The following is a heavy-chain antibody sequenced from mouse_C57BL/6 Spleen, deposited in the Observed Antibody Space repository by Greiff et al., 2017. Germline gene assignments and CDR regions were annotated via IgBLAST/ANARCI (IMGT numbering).Heavy chain of an antibody. CDR2: IDPSDSYT. CDR3: ARSDGYYFDY. V-gene: IGHV1-69*01. CDR1: GYTFTSYW. Sequence: VQLQQPGAELVMPGASVKLSCKASGYTFTSYWMHWVKQRPGQGLEWIGEIDPSDSYTHYNQKFKGKSTLTVDKSSSTAYMQLSSLTSEDSAVYYCARSDGYYFDYWGQGTTLTVSS. J-gene: IGHJ2*01. D-gene: IGHD1-2*01.